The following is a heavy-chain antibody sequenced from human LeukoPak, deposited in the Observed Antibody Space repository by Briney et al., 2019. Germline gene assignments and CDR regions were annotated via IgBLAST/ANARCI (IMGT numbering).Heavy chain of an antibody. CDR1: GGSLRGYY. D-gene: IGHD3-3*01. V-gene: IGHV4-34*01. CDR2: INNSGRT. Sequence: SETLSLTCAVYGGSLRGYYWSWIRQPPGKGMEWIGEINNSGRTYFNPSLKSRVTISVDTSKNQFSLKLSSVTAADTAVYYCARSYYDFWSGYNADPYYFDYWGQGTLVTVSS. CDR3: ARSYYDFWSGYNADPYYFDY. J-gene: IGHJ4*02.